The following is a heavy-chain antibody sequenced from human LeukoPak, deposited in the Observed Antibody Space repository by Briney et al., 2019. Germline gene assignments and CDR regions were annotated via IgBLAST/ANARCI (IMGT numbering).Heavy chain of an antibody. CDR1: GGSISSSSYY. V-gene: IGHV4-39*07. CDR3: ARVEDTAFYMDV. J-gene: IGHJ6*03. D-gene: IGHD5-18*01. CDR2: IYYSGST. Sequence: KSSETLSLTCTVSGGSISSSSYYWGWIRQPPGKGLEWIGSIYYSGSTYYNPSLKSRVTISVDTSKNQFSLKLSSVTAADTAVYYCARVEDTAFYMDVWGKGTTVTVSS.